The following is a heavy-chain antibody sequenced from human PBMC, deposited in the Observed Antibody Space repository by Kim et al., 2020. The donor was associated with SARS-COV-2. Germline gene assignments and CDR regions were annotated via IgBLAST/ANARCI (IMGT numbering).Heavy chain of an antibody. CDR1: GFTFSDHY. CDR3: ARLSKVWGHDY. J-gene: IGHJ4*02. V-gene: IGHV3-72*01. D-gene: IGHD3-16*01. Sequence: GGSLRLSCAASGFTFSDHYMDWVRQAPGKGLEWVGRTRNKANSYSTEYAASVKGRFTISRDDSKNSLYLQMNSLKTEDTAVYYCARLSKVWGHDYWGQGTLVTVSS. CDR2: TRNKANSYST.